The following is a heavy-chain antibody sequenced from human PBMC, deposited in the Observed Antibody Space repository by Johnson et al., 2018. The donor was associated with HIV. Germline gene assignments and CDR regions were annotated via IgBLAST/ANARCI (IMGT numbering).Heavy chain of an antibody. CDR1: GFTFSSYW. CDR2: IKQDGSEK. V-gene: IGHV3-7*04. CDR3: ARRFFPVLTVSLDSFGL. D-gene: IGHD5/OR15-5a*01. J-gene: IGHJ3*01. Sequence: VQLVESGGGLVQPGGSLRLSCAASGFTFSSYWMSWVRQAPGKGLEWVANIKQDGSEKYYVDSVKGRFTISRDNAKNSLYLQMNSLRAEDTAVYYCARRFFPVLTVSLDSFGLWGHGPMVTVSS.